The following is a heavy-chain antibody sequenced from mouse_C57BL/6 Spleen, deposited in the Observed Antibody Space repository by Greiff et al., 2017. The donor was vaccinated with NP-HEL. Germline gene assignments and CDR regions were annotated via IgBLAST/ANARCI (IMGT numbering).Heavy chain of an antibody. CDR1: GYTFTSYW. CDR3: ARLPHYYAMDY. J-gene: IGHJ4*01. Sequence: QVQLQQPGAELVRPGSSVKLSCKASGYTFTSYWMHWVKQRPIQGLEWIGNIDPSDSETHYNQKFKDKATLTVDKSSSTAYMQLSSLTSEDSAVYYCARLPHYYAMDYWGQGTSVTVSS. V-gene: IGHV1-52*01. CDR2: IDPSDSET.